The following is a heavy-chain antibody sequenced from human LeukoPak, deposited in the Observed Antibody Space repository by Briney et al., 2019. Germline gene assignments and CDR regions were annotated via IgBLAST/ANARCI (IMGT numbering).Heavy chain of an antibody. Sequence: GASVKVSCTASGYTFTTYYMHWVRQAPGQGLEWMGIINPSGGTTSYAQRFQGRVTMTRDTSTSTVYMELSSLRSEDTAVYYCARGQQLGDYWGQGTLVTVSS. CDR1: GYTFTTYY. V-gene: IGHV1-46*01. CDR3: ARGQQLGDY. D-gene: IGHD6-13*01. CDR2: INPSGGTT. J-gene: IGHJ4*02.